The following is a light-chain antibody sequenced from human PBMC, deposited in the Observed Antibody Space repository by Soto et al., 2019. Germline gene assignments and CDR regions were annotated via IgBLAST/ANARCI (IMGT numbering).Light chain of an antibody. V-gene: IGKV1-5*01. J-gene: IGKJ1*01. CDR2: VAA. CDR1: QSMSSR. Sequence: DIQMTQSPSTLSACVGDRVTITCRARQSMSSRVAGDQQKPGKAPKLVMYVAASLESGGASRFSGTGSGTEFTLTTRTLQPDNFATYYRQQYNSYSWTSGQATKLDIK. CDR3: QQYNSYSWT.